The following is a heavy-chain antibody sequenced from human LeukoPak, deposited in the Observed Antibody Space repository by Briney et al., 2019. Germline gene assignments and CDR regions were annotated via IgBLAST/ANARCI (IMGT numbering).Heavy chain of an antibody. V-gene: IGHV4-39*07. CDR3: ARTGRLRLGELSPFHVDY. Sequence: KPSETLSLTCTVSGVSISSSSYYWGWIRQPPGKGLEWIGSIYYSGSTYYNPSLKSRVTISVDTSKNQFSLKLSSVTAADTAVYYCARTGRLRLGELSPFHVDYWGQGTLVTVSS. J-gene: IGHJ4*02. CDR2: IYYSGST. D-gene: IGHD3-16*02. CDR1: GVSISSSSYY.